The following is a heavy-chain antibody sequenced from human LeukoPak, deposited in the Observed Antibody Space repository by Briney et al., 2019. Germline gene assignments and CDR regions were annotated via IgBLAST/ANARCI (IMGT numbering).Heavy chain of an antibody. V-gene: IGHV1-69*06. J-gene: IGHJ6*03. CDR1: GGTFSSYA. CDR3: ARARYETRIWPKSRYDYYHYMDV. CDR2: IIPIFGTA. Sequence: SVKVSCKASGGTFSSYAISWVRQAPGQGLEWMGGIIPIFGTANYAQKFQGRVTITADKSTSTAYMELSSLRSEDMAVYYCARARYETRIWPKSRYDYYHYMDVWGKGTTVTVSS. D-gene: IGHD3-3*01.